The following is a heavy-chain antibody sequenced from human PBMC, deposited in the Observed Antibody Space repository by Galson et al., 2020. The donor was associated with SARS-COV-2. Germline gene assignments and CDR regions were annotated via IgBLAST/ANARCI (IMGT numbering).Heavy chain of an antibody. CDR2: ISSTGGST. CDR3: GKLSDTSGYPPDYFDY. Sequence: GGSLRLSCAASGFDFRTYAMGWVRQAPGKGLEWVSAISSTGGSTYYAESLSGRFVVTRDNSKNTLYLRLNTLSAEDTALYYCGKLSDTSGYPPDYFDYWGQGTLVTVSS. V-gene: IGHV3-23*01. J-gene: IGHJ4*02. D-gene: IGHD3-22*01. CDR1: GFDFRTYA.